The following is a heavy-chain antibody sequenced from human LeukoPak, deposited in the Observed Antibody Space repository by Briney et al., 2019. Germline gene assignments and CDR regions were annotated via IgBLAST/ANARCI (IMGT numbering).Heavy chain of an antibody. CDR1: GYTFIRYG. CDR3: ARGGQLLTSDFDY. J-gene: IGHJ4*02. V-gene: IGHV1-18*01. D-gene: IGHD4-23*01. Sequence: GASVKASCKAAGYTFIRYGISWVRQAPGQGLEWMGWISAYNGNTKNVQKFQGRVTMTTDTSTSIAYMELRSLRSDDTAVYYCARGGQLLTSDFDYWGQGTLVTVSS. CDR2: ISAYNGNT.